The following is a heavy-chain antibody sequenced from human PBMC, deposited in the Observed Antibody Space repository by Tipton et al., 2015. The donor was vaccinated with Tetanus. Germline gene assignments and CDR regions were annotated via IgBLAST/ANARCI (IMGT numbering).Heavy chain of an antibody. J-gene: IGHJ4*02. V-gene: IGHV1-18*01. CDR1: GYTFTSYG. CDR2: ISAYNGNT. Sequence: QLVQSGPEVKKPGASVKVSCKASGYTFTSYGISWVRQAPGQGLEWMGWISAYNGNTNYAQKLQGRVTMTTDTSTSTAYMELRSLRSDDTAVYYCARDRYYDSSGYYSLNDYWGQGTLVTVSS. D-gene: IGHD3-22*01. CDR3: ARDRYYDSSGYYSLNDY.